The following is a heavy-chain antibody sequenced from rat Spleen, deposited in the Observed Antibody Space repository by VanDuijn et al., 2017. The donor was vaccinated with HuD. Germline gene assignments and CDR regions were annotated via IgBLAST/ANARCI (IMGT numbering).Heavy chain of an antibody. CDR2: IDSAGST. CDR1: GFSITSSYR. CDR3: ARYRGSLQWPFDY. D-gene: IGHD1-1*01. Sequence: EVQLQESGPGLVKPSQSLSLTCSVTGFSITSSYRWSWVRKFPGNKLEWMGYIDSAGSTNYNPSLKSRISITRDTSKNQFFLQLNSVTTEDTATYYCARYRGSLQWPFDYWGQGVMVTVSS. V-gene: IGHV3-3*01. J-gene: IGHJ2*01.